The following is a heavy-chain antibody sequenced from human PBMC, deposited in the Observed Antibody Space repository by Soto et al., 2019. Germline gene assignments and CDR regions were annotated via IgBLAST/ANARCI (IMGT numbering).Heavy chain of an antibody. CDR2: IIPIFSSR. D-gene: IGHD2-15*01. J-gene: IGHJ6*02. CDR1: RDTFNKYA. Sequence: QVQLVQSGAEVKKPGSSVKVSCKTSRDTFNKYAFNWVRQAPGQGLEWMGWIIPIFSSRNYAEKFQGRVTITADDSTSTAYRELRSLRFEDTAVFYCARGETYIGVWGQGTTVTVSS. V-gene: IGHV1-69*01. CDR3: ARGETYIGV.